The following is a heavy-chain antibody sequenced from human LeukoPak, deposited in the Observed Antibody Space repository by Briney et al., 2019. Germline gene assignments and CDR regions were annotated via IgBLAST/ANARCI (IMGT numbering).Heavy chain of an antibody. CDR3: AKVSDFWSGPHFDY. Sequence: GGSLRLSCAASGFTFSSYEMNWVRQAPGKGLEWVSYISSSGSTIYYTDSVKGRFTISRANAKNSLYLQMNSLRAEDTAVYYCAKVSDFWSGPHFDYWGQGTLVTVSS. D-gene: IGHD3-3*01. CDR1: GFTFSSYE. J-gene: IGHJ4*02. CDR2: ISSSGSTI. V-gene: IGHV3-48*03.